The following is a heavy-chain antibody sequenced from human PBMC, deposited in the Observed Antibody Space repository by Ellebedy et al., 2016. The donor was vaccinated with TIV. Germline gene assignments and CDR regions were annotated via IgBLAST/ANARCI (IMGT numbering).Heavy chain of an antibody. D-gene: IGHD3/OR15-3a*01. J-gene: IGHJ4*02. CDR1: GFDVSSNY. V-gene: IGHV3-53*01. CDR2: IYSAGST. CDR3: ARVDFGLAFDH. Sequence: GESLKISCAVSGFDVSSNYWSWVRQAPGKGLDWVSIIYSAGSTYSADSVKGRFTISRDSSNNTLHLQMTSLRADDTAVYYCARVDFGLAFDHWGRGALITVSS.